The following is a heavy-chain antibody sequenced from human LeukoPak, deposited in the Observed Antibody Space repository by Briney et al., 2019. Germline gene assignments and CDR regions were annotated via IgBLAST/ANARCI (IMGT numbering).Heavy chain of an antibody. CDR2: INHSGST. V-gene: IGHV4-34*01. CDR3: ARDIAAAGTAY. Sequence: PSETLSLTCAVYGGSFSGYYWSWIRQPPGKGLEWIGEINHSGSTNYNPSLKSRVTISVDTYKNQFSLKLSSVTAADTAVYYCARDIAAAGTAYWGQGTLVTVSS. J-gene: IGHJ4*02. CDR1: GGSFSGYY. D-gene: IGHD6-13*01.